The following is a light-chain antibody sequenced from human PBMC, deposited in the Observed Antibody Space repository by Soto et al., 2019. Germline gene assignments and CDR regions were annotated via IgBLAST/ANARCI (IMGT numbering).Light chain of an antibody. CDR2: DAS. J-gene: IGKJ2*01. V-gene: IGKV1-33*01. Sequence: QMTQSPSSLSASVGDRVTITCQASQDISNYLTWYQQKPGKAPKLLIYDASNLETGVPSRFSGSGSGTDFTFTISSLQPEDIATYYCQQYDNLPRTFGQGTKLEIK. CDR1: QDISNY. CDR3: QQYDNLPRT.